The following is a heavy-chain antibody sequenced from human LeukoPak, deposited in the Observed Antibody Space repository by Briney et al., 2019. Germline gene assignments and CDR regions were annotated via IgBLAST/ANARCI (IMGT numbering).Heavy chain of an antibody. Sequence: GGSLRLSCAASGFTFSNYAMSWVRQAPGKGLEWVSAISTSVGTTYYADSVKGRFTISRDNSKSTLHLQMNSLRAEDTAVYYCARSPYDYVWGSYRPPPVVALDIWGQGTMVTVSS. CDR3: ARSPYDYVWGSYRPPPVVALDI. V-gene: IGHV3-23*01. D-gene: IGHD3-16*02. CDR2: ISTSVGTT. J-gene: IGHJ3*02. CDR1: GFTFSNYA.